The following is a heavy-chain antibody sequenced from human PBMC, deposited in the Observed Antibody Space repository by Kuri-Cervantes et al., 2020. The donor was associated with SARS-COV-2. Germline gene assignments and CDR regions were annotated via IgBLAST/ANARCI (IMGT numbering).Heavy chain of an antibody. CDR3: VKSSYGGSSSWPDY. Sequence: GESLKISCSASGFTFSSYAMHWVRQAPGKGLEYVSAISSNGGSTYYADSVKARFTISRDNSKNTLYLQMSSLRAEDTAVYYCVKSSYGGSSSWPDYWGQGTLVTVSS. J-gene: IGHJ4*02. V-gene: IGHV3-64D*06. CDR1: GFTFSSYA. D-gene: IGHD6-13*01. CDR2: ISSNGGST.